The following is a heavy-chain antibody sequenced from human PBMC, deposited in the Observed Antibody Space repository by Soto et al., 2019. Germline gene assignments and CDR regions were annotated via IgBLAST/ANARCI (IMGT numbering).Heavy chain of an antibody. J-gene: IGHJ4*02. V-gene: IGHV4-31*03. CDR3: ARVIAYYYDSSGLIDY. D-gene: IGHD3-22*01. Sequence: SETLSLTCTVSGGSISSGGYYWSWIRQHPGKGLEWIGYIYYSGSTYYNPSLKSRVTISVDTSKNQFSLKLSSVTAADTAVYYCARVIAYYYDSSGLIDYWGQGTLVTVSS. CDR2: IYYSGST. CDR1: GGSISSGGYY.